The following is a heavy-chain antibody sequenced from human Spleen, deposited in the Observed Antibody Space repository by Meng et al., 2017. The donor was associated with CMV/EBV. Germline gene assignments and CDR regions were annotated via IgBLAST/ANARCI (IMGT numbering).Heavy chain of an antibody. Sequence: GGSLRLSCAASGFTFSSHSMNWVRQAPGQGLEWVSRIKDDGSGTVYADSVKGRFTIFRDNAKNTLYLQMNSLRAEDTAVYYCAREDSSGWDDDVFDIWGQGTMVTVSS. CDR2: IKDDGSGT. CDR1: GFTFSSHS. V-gene: IGHV3-74*01. D-gene: IGHD6-19*01. J-gene: IGHJ3*02. CDR3: AREDSSGWDDDVFDI.